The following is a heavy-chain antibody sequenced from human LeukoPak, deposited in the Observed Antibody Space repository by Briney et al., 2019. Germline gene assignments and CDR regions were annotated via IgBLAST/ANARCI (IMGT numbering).Heavy chain of an antibody. V-gene: IGHV4-39*07. CDR2: IYHSGST. Sequence: PSETLSLTCTVSGGSITSSSYHWGWIRQPPGKGLEWIGEIYHSGSTNYNPSLKSRVTISVDKSKNQFSLKLSSVTAADTAVYYCARVGNSWEVDYWGQGTLVTVSS. D-gene: IGHD2-2*01. CDR3: ARVGNSWEVDY. CDR1: GGSITSSSYH. J-gene: IGHJ4*02.